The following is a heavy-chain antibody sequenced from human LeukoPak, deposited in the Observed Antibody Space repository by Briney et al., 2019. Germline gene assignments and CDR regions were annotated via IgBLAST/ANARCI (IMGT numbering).Heavy chain of an antibody. D-gene: IGHD3-3*01. CDR3: ARVDYDFRSGYYSTTDAFDI. V-gene: IGHV1-8*03. Sequence: ASVRVSCKASGYTFTSYDINWVRQATGHGLEWMGWMNPNSGNTGYAQKFQGRVTITRNTSISTAYMELSSLRSEDTGVYYCARVDYDFRSGYYSTTDAFDIWGQGTMVTVSS. CDR2: MNPNSGNT. J-gene: IGHJ3*02. CDR1: GYTFTSYD.